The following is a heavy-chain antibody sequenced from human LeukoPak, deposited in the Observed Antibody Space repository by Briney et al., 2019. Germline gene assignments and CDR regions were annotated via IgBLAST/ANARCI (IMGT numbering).Heavy chain of an antibody. CDR1: GFTFSTYA. CDR2: ISGSGGST. Sequence: GGSLRLSCAASGFTFSTYAVNWVRQAPGKGLEWVSSISGSGGSTYYADSVKGRFTISRDNSKNTLYLQMSSLRAEDTAVYYCAKDRGRYYDSSGYYWGYYFDSWGQGILVTVST. D-gene: IGHD3-22*01. V-gene: IGHV3-23*01. CDR3: AKDRGRYYDSSGYYWGYYFDS. J-gene: IGHJ4*02.